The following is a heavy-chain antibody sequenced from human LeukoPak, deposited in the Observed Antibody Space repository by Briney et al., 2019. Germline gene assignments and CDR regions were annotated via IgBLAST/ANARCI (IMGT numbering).Heavy chain of an antibody. J-gene: IGHJ4*02. CDR2: ISGSGGST. CDR3: AKATEALLWFGELFGY. V-gene: IGHV3-23*01. D-gene: IGHD3-10*01. CDR1: GFTFSSYT. Sequence: GGSLRLSCAASGFTFSSYTMSWVRQAPGKGLVWVSAISGSGGSTYYADSVKGRFTISRDNSKNTLYLQMNSLRAEDTDLYYCAKATEALLWFGELFGYWGQGTLVTVSS.